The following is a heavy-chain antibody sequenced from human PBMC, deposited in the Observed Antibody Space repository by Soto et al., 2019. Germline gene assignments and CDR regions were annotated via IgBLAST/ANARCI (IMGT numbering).Heavy chain of an antibody. D-gene: IGHD6-6*01. V-gene: IGHV1-69*13. Sequence: GASVKVSCKASGGTFSSYAISWVRQAPGQGLEWMGGIIPIFGTANYAQKFQGRVTITADESTSTAYMELSSLRSEDTAVYYCASAEYSSSSYYYYYGMDVWGQVTTFTVSS. CDR1: GGTFSSYA. CDR3: ASAEYSSSSYYYYYGMDV. CDR2: IIPIFGTA. J-gene: IGHJ6*02.